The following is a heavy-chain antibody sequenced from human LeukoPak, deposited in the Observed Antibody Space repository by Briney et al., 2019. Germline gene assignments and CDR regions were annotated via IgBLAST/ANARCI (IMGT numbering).Heavy chain of an antibody. J-gene: IGHJ6*02. V-gene: IGHV4-39*01. CDR1: GGSISSTSYY. Sequence: SETLSLTCTVSGGSISSTSYYWGWIRQPPGEGLEWIGSMYYTGNTLYSPSLKSRVTISVDTSKNQFSLELNSVTAADTAVYYCARLYYGMDVWGQGTTVTVSS. CDR2: MYYTGNT. CDR3: ARLYYGMDV.